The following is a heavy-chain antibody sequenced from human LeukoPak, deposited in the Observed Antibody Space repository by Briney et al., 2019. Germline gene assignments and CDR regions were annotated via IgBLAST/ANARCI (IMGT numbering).Heavy chain of an antibody. J-gene: IGHJ3*02. CDR2: MNPNRGNT. CDR3: ARALVTDDGFDI. CDR1: GYTFTSHG. D-gene: IGHD2-21*02. V-gene: IGHV1-8*01. Sequence: GASVKVSRRASGYTFTSHGINWVRQAPGQGLEWMGWMNPNRGNTGYAEKFQGRVTMTRNTSTSTAYMELSSLRFEDSAVYYCARALVTDDGFDIWGQGTMVTVSS.